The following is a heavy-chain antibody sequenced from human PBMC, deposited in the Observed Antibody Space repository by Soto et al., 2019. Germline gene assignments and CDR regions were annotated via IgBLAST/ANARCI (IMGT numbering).Heavy chain of an antibody. V-gene: IGHV3-33*01. CDR2: IWYDGSNK. D-gene: IGHD1-26*01. CDR1: GFTFSSYG. CDR3: VPGGATLDY. Sequence: QVQLVESGGGVVQPGRSLRLSRAASGFTFSSYGMHWVRQAPGKGLEWVAVIWYDGSNKYYADSVKGRFTISRDNSKNTLYLQMNSLRAEDTAVYYCVPGGATLDYWGQGTLVTVSS. J-gene: IGHJ4*02.